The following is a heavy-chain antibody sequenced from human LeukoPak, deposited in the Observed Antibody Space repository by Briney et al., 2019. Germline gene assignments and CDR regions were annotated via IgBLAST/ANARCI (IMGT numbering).Heavy chain of an antibody. CDR1: GGTFSSYA. Sequence: ASVKVSCKASGGTFSSYAISWVRQAPGQGLEWMGGIIPIFGTANYAQKFQGRVTITADKSTSTAYMELSSLRSEDTAVYYCARAGYYGSGELKAPSSESLYAREWYYYYYMDVWGKGTTVTVSS. J-gene: IGHJ6*03. D-gene: IGHD3-10*01. CDR3: ARAGYYGSGELKAPSSESLYAREWYYYYYMDV. V-gene: IGHV1-69*06. CDR2: IIPIFGTA.